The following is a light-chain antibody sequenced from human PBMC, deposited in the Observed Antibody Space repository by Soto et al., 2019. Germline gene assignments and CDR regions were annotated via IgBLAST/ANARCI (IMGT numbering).Light chain of an antibody. CDR3: SSYTTRSTHWV. CDR2: EVS. V-gene: IGLV2-14*01. Sequence: QSVLTQPASVSGSPGQSITISCTGTSSDVGGYNYVSWYQQHPGKAPKLMIYEVSNRPSGVSTRFSGSKSGNTASLTISGLQAEDEADYYCSSYTTRSTHWVFGGGTKLTVL. J-gene: IGLJ3*02. CDR1: SSDVGGYNY.